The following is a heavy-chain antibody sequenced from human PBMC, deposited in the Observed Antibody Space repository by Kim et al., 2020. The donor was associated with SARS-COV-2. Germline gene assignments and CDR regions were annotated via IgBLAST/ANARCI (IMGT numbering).Heavy chain of an antibody. D-gene: IGHD6-13*01. J-gene: IGHJ4*02. Sequence: YIYYADSLKGRFTIYRDNAKNSLFLQMNSLRAEDTAVYYCARGYRSTVGYWGQGALVTVSS. CDR3: ARGYRSTVGY. CDR2: YI. V-gene: IGHV3-21*01.